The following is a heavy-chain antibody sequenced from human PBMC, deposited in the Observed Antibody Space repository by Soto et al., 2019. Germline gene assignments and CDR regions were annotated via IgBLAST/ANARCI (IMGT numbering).Heavy chain of an antibody. CDR1: GYTFTSYD. D-gene: IGHD2-2*01. CDR2: MNPNSGNT. Sequence: ASVKVSCKASGYTFTSYDINWVRQATGQGLEWMGWMNPNSGNTGYAQKFQGRVTMTRNTSISTAYMELSSLRSEDTAVYYCARVVVVPAAIGVPDYYYYMDVWGKGTTVTVSS. CDR3: ARVVVVPAAIGVPDYYYYMDV. J-gene: IGHJ6*03. V-gene: IGHV1-8*01.